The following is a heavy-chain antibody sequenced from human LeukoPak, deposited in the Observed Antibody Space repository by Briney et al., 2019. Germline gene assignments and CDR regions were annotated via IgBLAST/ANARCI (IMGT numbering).Heavy chain of an antibody. J-gene: IGHJ4*02. Sequence: SETLSLTCTVSGGSISSYYWSWIRQPPGKGLERIGYIYYSGSTNYNPSLKSRVTISVDTSKNQFSLKLSSVTAADTAVYYCARGYSAHLVDYWGQGTLVTVSS. D-gene: IGHD4-11*01. V-gene: IGHV4-59*01. CDR3: ARGYSAHLVDY. CDR2: IYYSGST. CDR1: GGSISSYY.